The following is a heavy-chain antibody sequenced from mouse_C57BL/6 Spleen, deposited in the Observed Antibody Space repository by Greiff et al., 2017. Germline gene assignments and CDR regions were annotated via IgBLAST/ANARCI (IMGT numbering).Heavy chain of an antibody. CDR3: VREVLRSEFFDY. Sequence: DVQLVESGGGLVQPKGSLKLSCAASGFSFNTYAMNWVRQAPGKGLEWVARIRSKSNNYATYYADSVKDRFTISRDDSESMLYLQMNNLKTEDTAMYYCVREVLRSEFFDYWGQGTTLTVSS. V-gene: IGHV10-1*01. CDR2: IRSKSNNYAT. CDR1: GFSFNTYA. D-gene: IGHD1-1*01. J-gene: IGHJ2*01.